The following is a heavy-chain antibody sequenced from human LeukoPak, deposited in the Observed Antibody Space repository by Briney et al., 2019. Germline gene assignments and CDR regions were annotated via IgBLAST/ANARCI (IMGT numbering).Heavy chain of an antibody. V-gene: IGHV3-23*01. CDR2: ISGSGGST. D-gene: IGHD2-2*01. Sequence: GGSLRLSCAASGFTFSSYAMSWVRQAPGKGLEWVPAISGSGGSTYYADSVKGRFTISRDNSKNTLYLQMNSLRAEDTAVYYCAKEVVPAAMMVGYFDYWGQGTLVTVSS. CDR3: AKEVVPAAMMVGYFDY. CDR1: GFTFSSYA. J-gene: IGHJ4*02.